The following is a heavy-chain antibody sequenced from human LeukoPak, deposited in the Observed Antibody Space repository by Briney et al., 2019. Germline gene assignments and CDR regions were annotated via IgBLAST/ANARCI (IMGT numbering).Heavy chain of an antibody. CDR1: GFRFDDYS. J-gene: IGHJ3*01. CDR3: AKDRTTVAIGAFDV. V-gene: IGHV3-9*01. D-gene: IGHD4-23*01. Sequence: PGRSLRLSCAASGFRFDDYSMHWVRQAPGKGLEWVSGISWKSGSIGYADSVKGRFIISRDNAKSSLYLQMNSLRPEDTALYYCAKDRTTVAIGAFDVWGQGTMVSVSS. CDR2: ISWKSGSI.